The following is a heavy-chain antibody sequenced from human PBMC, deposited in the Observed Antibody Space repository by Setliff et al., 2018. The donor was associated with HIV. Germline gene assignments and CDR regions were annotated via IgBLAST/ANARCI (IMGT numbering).Heavy chain of an antibody. D-gene: IGHD3-22*01. CDR1: GFNFSDDY. V-gene: IGHV3-11*01. J-gene: IGHJ3*01. CDR3: AKLDYYDYSGSWARKVAIDF. Sequence: GGSLRLSCVVSGFNFSDDYMSWIRQAPGKGLEWVSYISSSGIIYYADSVKGRFTISRDNSNNTLSLQMSSLRAEDTALYYCAKLDYYDYSGSWARKVAIDFWGRGTMVTVSS. CDR2: ISSSGII.